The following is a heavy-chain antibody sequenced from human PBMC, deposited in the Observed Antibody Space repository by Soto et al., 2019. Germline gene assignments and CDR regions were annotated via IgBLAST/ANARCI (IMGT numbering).Heavy chain of an antibody. Sequence: EAQLLESGGVLVQPGGSLRVSCAAAGFSFSTYPMSWVRQAPGKGLEWLSAVSAGGDNTWYPDSVKGRFTISRDNSRNTLYLQMNNLRAEDTAIYFCTKGPDYDDYVCGDFWGQGTLVTVSP. CDR3: TKGPDYDDYVCGDF. V-gene: IGHV3-23*01. D-gene: IGHD4-17*01. CDR1: GFSFSTYP. J-gene: IGHJ4*02. CDR2: VSAGGDNT.